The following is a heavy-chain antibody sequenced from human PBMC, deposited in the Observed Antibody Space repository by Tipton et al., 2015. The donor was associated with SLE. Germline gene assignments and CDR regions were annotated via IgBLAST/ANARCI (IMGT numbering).Heavy chain of an antibody. V-gene: IGHV4-59*08. CDR2: VYYGGST. D-gene: IGHD5-24*01. Sequence: LRLSCTVSGDSVRGSYWSWIRQPPGMGLEWIGFVYYGGSTNMGTTNYNPSLESRLDISVDTSGRLFFPRLSSMTAADTAVYYCARPGGGYNDYYFDSWGQGTLVTVSS. CDR1: GDSVRGSY. CDR3: ARPGGGYNDYYFDS. J-gene: IGHJ4*02.